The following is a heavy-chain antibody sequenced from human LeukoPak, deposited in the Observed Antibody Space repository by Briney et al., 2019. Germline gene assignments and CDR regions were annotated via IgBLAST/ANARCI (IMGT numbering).Heavy chain of an antibody. CDR2: INGDGSST. D-gene: IGHD2-21*01. Sequence: GGSPRLSCAASGFTFSNYWMHWVRQDPGKGLLWVSRINGDGSSTAYADSVKGRFTISRDNAKNTLYLQMNSLRVEDTAVYYCARPLYSYSSGVDYWGQGTLVTVSS. J-gene: IGHJ4*02. V-gene: IGHV3-74*01. CDR1: GFTFSNYW. CDR3: ARPLYSYSSGVDY.